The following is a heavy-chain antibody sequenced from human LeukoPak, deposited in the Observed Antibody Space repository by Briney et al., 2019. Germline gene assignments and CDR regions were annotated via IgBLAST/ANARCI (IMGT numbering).Heavy chain of an antibody. CDR3: ARYSDYGASGWYFDL. V-gene: IGHV1-46*01. D-gene: IGHD4-17*01. J-gene: IGHJ2*01. CDR1: GYTFTSYY. CDR2: INPSGGST. Sequence: ASVKVSCKASGYTFTSYYMHWVRQAPGQGLEWMGIINPSGGSTSYAQRFQGRVTMTRDTSTSTVYMELSSLRSEDTAVYYCARYSDYGASGWYFDLWGRGTLVTVSS.